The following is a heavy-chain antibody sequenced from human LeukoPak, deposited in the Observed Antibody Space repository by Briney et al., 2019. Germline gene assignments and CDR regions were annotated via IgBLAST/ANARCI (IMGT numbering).Heavy chain of an antibody. Sequence: SETPSLTCTVSGYSISSGSYWGWIRQPPGKGLEWIGSIDHSGSTYYNPSLKSRFTISVDRPKNQFFLNVTSLTAADTAVYYCARSRQASGLFSSWGQGTLVVVSS. CDR2: IDHSGST. D-gene: IGHD3-10*01. CDR1: GYSISSGSY. V-gene: IGHV4-38-2*02. J-gene: IGHJ5*02. CDR3: ARSRQASGLFSS.